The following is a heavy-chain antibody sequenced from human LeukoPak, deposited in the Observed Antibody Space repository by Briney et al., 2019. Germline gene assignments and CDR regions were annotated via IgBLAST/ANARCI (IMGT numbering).Heavy chain of an antibody. CDR1: GHSFTSYW. CDR3: ARSYYYDSSGYYIGY. D-gene: IGHD3-22*01. CDR2: IYPGDSDT. Sequence: PGESLKISCKGSGHSFTSYWIGWVRQMPGKGLEWMGIIYPGDSDTRYSPSFQGQVTISADKSISTAYLQWSSLKASDTAMYYCARSYYYDSSGYYIGYWGQGTLVTVSS. J-gene: IGHJ4*02. V-gene: IGHV5-51*01.